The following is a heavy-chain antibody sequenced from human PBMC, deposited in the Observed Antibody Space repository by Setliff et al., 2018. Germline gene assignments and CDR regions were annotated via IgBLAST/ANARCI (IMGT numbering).Heavy chain of an antibody. J-gene: IGHJ6*03. CDR2: IIPIFGTP. D-gene: IGHD3-22*01. CDR1: GPTFSNYG. V-gene: IGHV1-69*13. Sequence: SVKVSCKASGPTFSNYGISWVRQAPGQGLEWMGGIIPIFGTPTYAQKFQGRVTIIADESTSTTYMELSSLRSEDTAVYYCARGPQKFYSDTSGYYYDALYYYYMDVWGKGTTVTVSS. CDR3: ARGPQKFYSDTSGYYYDALYYYYMDV.